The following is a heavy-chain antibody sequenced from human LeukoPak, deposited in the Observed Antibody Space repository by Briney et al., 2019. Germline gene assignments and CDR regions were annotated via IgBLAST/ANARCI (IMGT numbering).Heavy chain of an antibody. J-gene: IGHJ4*02. CDR2: ISGSGGST. V-gene: IGHV3-23*01. CDR1: GLTFHSYA. Sequence: GGSLRLSCAASGLTFHSYAMSWVRQAPGKGLEWVSGISGSGGSTQYADSAKGRFTISRDNSKNTLYLQMNSLRAEDMAVYYCAIPSTLYRGYWGQGTLVTVSS. D-gene: IGHD3-16*01. CDR3: AIPSTLYRGY.